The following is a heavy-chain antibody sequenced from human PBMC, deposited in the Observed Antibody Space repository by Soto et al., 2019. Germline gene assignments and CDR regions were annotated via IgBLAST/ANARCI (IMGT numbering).Heavy chain of an antibody. CDR1: GFSLSTSGVG. D-gene: IGHD4-17*01. Sequence: QITLKESGPTLVKPTHPLTLTCTFSGFSLSTSGVGVGWIRQPPGKALEWLALSYWDDDKRYSPSLKSRLTITKDTSKNQGVLTMTNMDPVDTATYYCAHRTVDDYGDYIPFDYWGQGTLVTVSS. J-gene: IGHJ4*02. V-gene: IGHV2-5*02. CDR3: AHRTVDDYGDYIPFDY. CDR2: SYWDDDK.